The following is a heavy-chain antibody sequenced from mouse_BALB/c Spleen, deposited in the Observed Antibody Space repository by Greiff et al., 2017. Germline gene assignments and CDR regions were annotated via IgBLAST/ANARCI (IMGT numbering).Heavy chain of an antibody. CDR3: ARGGHYYGSSPLAMDY. CDR2: ISDGGSYT. V-gene: IGHV5-4*02. J-gene: IGHJ4*01. D-gene: IGHD1-1*01. CDR1: GFTFSDYY. Sequence: DVKLVESGGGLVKPGGSLKLSCAASGFTFSDYYMYWVRQTPEKRLEWVATISDGGSYTYYPDSVKGRFTISRDNAKNNLYLQMSSLKSEDTAMYYCARGGHYYGSSPLAMDYWGQGTSVTVSS.